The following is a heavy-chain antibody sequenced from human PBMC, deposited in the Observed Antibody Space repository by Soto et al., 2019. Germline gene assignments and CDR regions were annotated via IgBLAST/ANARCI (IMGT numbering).Heavy chain of an antibody. J-gene: IGHJ5*02. D-gene: IGHD3-3*01. Sequence: SETLSLTCAVYGGSFSGYYWSWIRQPPGKRLEWIGEINHSGSTNYIPSLKSRLKISVDRSKNQFSLKLSSVTAADTAVYYCAREYFDVLSGDYPLKWFDPWGQGTLVTV. CDR2: INHSGST. CDR1: GGSFSGYY. CDR3: AREYFDVLSGDYPLKWFDP. V-gene: IGHV4-34*01.